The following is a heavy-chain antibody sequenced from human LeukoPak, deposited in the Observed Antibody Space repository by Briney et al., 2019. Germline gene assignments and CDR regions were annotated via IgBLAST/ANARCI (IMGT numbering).Heavy chain of an antibody. D-gene: IGHD6-13*01. J-gene: IGHJ4*02. CDR3: ARVVHGSSWYGGYYFDY. V-gene: IGHV4-59*01. Sequence: PSETLSLTCTVSGGSISSYYWSWIRQPPGKGLEWIGYIYYSGSTNYNPSLKSRVTISVDTSKNQFSLKLSSVTAADTAVYYCARVVHGSSWYGGYYFDYWGQGTLVTVSS. CDR2: IYYSGST. CDR1: GGSISSYY.